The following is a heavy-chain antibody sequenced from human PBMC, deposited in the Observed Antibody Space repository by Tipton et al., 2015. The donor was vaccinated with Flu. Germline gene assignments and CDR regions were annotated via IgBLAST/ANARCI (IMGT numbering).Heavy chain of an antibody. V-gene: IGHV4-59*01. J-gene: IGHJ5*02. Sequence: TLSLTCTVSGGSISSYYWSWIRQPPGKGLEWIGYIYYSGSTNYNPSLKSRVTISVDTSKNQFSLKLSSVTAADTAVYYCARGYCSGGSCPLFDPWGRGTLVTVSS. D-gene: IGHD2-15*01. CDR2: IYYSGST. CDR3: ARGYCSGGSCPLFDP. CDR1: GGSISSYY.